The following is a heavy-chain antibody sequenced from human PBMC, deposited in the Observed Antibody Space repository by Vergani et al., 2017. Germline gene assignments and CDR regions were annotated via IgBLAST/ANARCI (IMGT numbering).Heavy chain of an antibody. V-gene: IGHV3-73*02. CDR3: TSQSIAVAGPAADY. CDR2: IRSKANSYAT. CDR1: GFTFSGSA. D-gene: IGHD6-19*01. J-gene: IGHJ4*02. Sequence: EVQLVESGGGLVQPGGSLKLSCAASGFTFSGSAMHWVRQASGKGLEWVGRIRSKANSYATAYAASVKGRFTISRDDSKNTAYLQMNSLKTEDTAVYDCTSQSIAVAGPAADYWGQGTLVTVSS.